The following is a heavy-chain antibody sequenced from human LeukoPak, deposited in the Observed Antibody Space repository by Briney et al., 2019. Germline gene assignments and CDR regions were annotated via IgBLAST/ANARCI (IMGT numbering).Heavy chain of an antibody. CDR2: ISGGGSA. J-gene: IGHJ3*02. Sequence: GGSLRLSCAASGFTVSDNYTSWVRQAPGKGLEWVSAISGGGSAYYADSVKGRFIISRDNSKNTVYLQLNSLRAEDTAVYYCARGGDTIGSIRSPFDIWGQGTMVTVSS. V-gene: IGHV3-53*01. CDR3: ARGGDTIGSIRSPFDI. CDR1: GFTVSDNY. D-gene: IGHD3-22*01.